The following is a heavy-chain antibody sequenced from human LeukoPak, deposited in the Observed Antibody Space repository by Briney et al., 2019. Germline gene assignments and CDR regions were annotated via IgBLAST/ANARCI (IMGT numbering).Heavy chain of an antibody. CDR3: ARPSTCSGGSCTTLDY. V-gene: IGHV1-2*02. D-gene: IGHD2-15*01. Sequence: ASVKVSCKASGYTFTGYYMHWVRRAPGQGLEWMGWINPNRGGTNYAQKFQGRVTMTRDTSISTAYMELSRLRSDDTAVYYCARPSTCSGGSCTTLDYWGQGTLVTVSS. J-gene: IGHJ4*02. CDR2: INPNRGGT. CDR1: GYTFTGYY.